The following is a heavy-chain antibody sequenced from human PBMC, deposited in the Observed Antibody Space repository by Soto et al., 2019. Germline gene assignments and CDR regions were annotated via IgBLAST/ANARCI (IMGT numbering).Heavy chain of an antibody. Sequence: QVQLQESGPGLVKPSQTLSLTCTVSGGSISSGDYYWSWIRQLPGKGLEWIGYIGYISYSGSTYYIPSLKSRVSISADTSKNQISLKLRSVTAADTAVYYCARVEGGDIVVVPAAGAFEIWGQGTMVTVSS. CDR2: ISYSGST. CDR1: GGSISSGDYY. CDR3: ARVEGGDIVVVPAAGAFEI. D-gene: IGHD2-2*01. J-gene: IGHJ3*02. V-gene: IGHV4-31*03.